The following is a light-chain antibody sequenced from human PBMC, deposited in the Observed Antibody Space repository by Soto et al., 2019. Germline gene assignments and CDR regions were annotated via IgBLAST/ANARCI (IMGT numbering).Light chain of an antibody. V-gene: IGKV3-20*01. CDR3: QQYGSSPLT. J-gene: IGKJ4*01. CDR1: QSVSNNY. Sequence: EIVLTQSPDTLSLPPGERATLSCRASQSVSNNYLAWYQQKPGQAPRLLIYGASSRATGIPDRFSGSGSGTDFTLTISRLEPEDFAVYYCQQYGSSPLTFGGGTKVDI. CDR2: GAS.